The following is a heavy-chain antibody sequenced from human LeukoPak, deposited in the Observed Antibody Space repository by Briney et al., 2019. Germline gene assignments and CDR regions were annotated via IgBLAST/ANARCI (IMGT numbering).Heavy chain of an antibody. CDR1: GFTFSSYE. Sequence: GGSLRLSCAASGFTFSSYEMNWVRQAPGKGLEWVSFISSSGSAIHYADSVKGRFTISRDNAKNTLYLQMISLRAEDTAVYYCAREGATAVTQIDSWGQGTLVTVSS. J-gene: IGHJ4*02. CDR3: AREGATAVTQIDS. D-gene: IGHD4-23*01. V-gene: IGHV3-48*03. CDR2: ISSSGSAI.